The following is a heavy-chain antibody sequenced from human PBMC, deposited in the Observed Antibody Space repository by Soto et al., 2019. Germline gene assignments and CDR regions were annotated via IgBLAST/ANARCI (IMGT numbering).Heavy chain of an antibody. CDR2: IYHSGIT. Sequence: PSETLSLTCPVSSDSMTSYYWTWIRQPPGKGLEFIGYIYHSGITNYNPSLKSRVTISLDTSKNHFSLRLSSVTAADTAVYYCARMSLFYFFDSWGQGTLVTVSS. D-gene: IGHD3-9*01. CDR3: ARMSLFYFFDS. J-gene: IGHJ4*01. V-gene: IGHV4-59*01. CDR1: SDSMTSYY.